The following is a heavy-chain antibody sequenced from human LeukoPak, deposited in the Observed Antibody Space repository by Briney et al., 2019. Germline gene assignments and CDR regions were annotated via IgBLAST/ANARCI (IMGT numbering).Heavy chain of an antibody. Sequence: GGSLRLSCVASAFTFSSYSMNWVRQAPGKGLEWVSSISSSGSYIYYADSVKGRFTISRDNAKNSLYLQMNSLRVEDTAVYYCARDKIVGATYFDYWGQGTLVTVSS. D-gene: IGHD1-26*01. J-gene: IGHJ4*02. CDR1: AFTFSSYS. CDR2: ISSSGSYI. CDR3: ARDKIVGATYFDY. V-gene: IGHV3-21*01.